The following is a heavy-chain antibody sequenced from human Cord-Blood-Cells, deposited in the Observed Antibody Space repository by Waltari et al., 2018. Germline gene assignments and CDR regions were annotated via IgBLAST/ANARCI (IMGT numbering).Heavy chain of an antibody. J-gene: IGHJ4*02. CDR1: GGSISSSSYY. Sequence: QLQLQESGPGLVKPSETLSLTCTVSGGSISSSSYYWGWIRQPPGKGLGWIGSIYYSGSTYYNPSLKSRVTISVDTSKNQFSLKLSSVTAADTAVYYCARQAPHLDYWGQGTLVTVSS. CDR3: ARQAPHLDY. D-gene: IGHD6-6*01. V-gene: IGHV4-39*01. CDR2: IYYSGST.